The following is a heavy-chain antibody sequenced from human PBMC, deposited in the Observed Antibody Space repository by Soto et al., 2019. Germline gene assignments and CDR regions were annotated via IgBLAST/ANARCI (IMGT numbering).Heavy chain of an antibody. CDR2: IKSKTDGGTT. V-gene: IGHV3-15*01. Sequence: EVQLVESGGGLVKPGGSLRLSCAASGFTFSNAWMSWVRQAPGKGLEWVGRIKSKTDGGTTDYAAPVKGRFTISREDSKNTRDLQLNSLKTEDTAVYYCTTGYCSGGSCYSTLYYYGMDVWGQGTTVTVSS. D-gene: IGHD2-15*01. CDR1: GFTFSNAW. J-gene: IGHJ6*02. CDR3: TTGYCSGGSCYSTLYYYGMDV.